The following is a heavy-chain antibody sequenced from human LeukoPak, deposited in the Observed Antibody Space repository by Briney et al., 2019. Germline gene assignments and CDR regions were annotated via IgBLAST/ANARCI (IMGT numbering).Heavy chain of an antibody. CDR1: GFTFSSYA. V-gene: IGHV3-23*01. CDR3: ARVGEYYDFWSGYPAGYYYYMDV. D-gene: IGHD3-3*01. CDR2: ISGSGGST. J-gene: IGHJ6*03. Sequence: GGSLRLSCAASGFTFSSYAMSWVRQAPGKGLEWVSAISGSGGSTYYADSVKGRFTISRDNSKNTLYLQMNSLRAEDTAVYYCARVGEYYDFWSGYPAGYYYYMDVWGKGTTVTVSS.